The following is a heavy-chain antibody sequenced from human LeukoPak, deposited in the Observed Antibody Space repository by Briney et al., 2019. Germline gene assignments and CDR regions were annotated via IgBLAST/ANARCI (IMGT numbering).Heavy chain of an antibody. V-gene: IGHV3-23*01. Sequence: GGSLRLSCAASGFTLNRYSMSWVRQAPGKGLEWVSGIRGIGGSRYYGDSVKGRFTISRDNSKNTLYLQVNNPRAEDSAVYYCAKTTGPATTVTSSGYMDVWGKGTTVTVSS. D-gene: IGHD4-11*01. CDR1: GFTLNRYS. CDR3: AKTTGPATTVTSSGYMDV. J-gene: IGHJ6*03. CDR2: IRGIGGSR.